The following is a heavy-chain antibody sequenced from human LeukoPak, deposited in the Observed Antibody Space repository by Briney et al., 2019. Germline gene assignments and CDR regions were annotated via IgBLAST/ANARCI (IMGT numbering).Heavy chain of an antibody. CDR2: INPSGGSP. CDR3: ARGQKYRNGYTVTELGSGYFDY. J-gene: IGHJ4*02. D-gene: IGHD5-18*01. CDR1: GYTFTSYH. Sequence: ASVKVSCKASGYTFTSYHLHWVRQAPGQGLEWMGIINPSGGSPNYAQKFQGRVTMTRDMSTSTVNMELSSLRSEDTAVYYCARGQKYRNGYTVTELGSGYFDYWGQGTLVTVSS. V-gene: IGHV1-46*01.